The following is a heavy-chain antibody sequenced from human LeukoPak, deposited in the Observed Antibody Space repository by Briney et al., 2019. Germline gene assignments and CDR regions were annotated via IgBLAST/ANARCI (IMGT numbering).Heavy chain of an antibody. CDR3: ARRSLRYSFDY. J-gene: IGHJ4*02. V-gene: IGHV1-46*01. CDR1: GYTFTNYY. Sequence: ASVKVSCKASGYTFTNYYMHWMRQAPGQGLEWMGIINPSGGSTSYAQKFQGRLTMTRDTSTSTVYMELSSLRSQDTAVYYCARRSLRYSFDYWGQGTLVTVSS. CDR2: INPSGGST. D-gene: IGHD3-9*01.